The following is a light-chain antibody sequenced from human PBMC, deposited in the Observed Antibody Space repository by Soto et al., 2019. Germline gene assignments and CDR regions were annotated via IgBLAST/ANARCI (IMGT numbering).Light chain of an antibody. Sequence: EIVLTQSPATLSLSPGERATLSCRASQSVSSYLAWYQQKPGQAPRLLIYDASNRATGIPARFSGSGSGTDFTLTISSLEPEDFAVYYCQPRSNWGKVTFGPGTKVDIK. CDR1: QSVSSY. J-gene: IGKJ3*01. V-gene: IGKV3-11*01. CDR3: QPRSNWGKVT. CDR2: DAS.